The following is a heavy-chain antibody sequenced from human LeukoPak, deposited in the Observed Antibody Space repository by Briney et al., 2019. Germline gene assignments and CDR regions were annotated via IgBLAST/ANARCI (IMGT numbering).Heavy chain of an antibody. V-gene: IGHV4-38-2*02. Sequence: SETLSLTCTVSGYSIRSGYYWGWIRQSPGKGLEWMGNMYHSGSTYYNPSLKSRVTISKDTSKNQFSLKLSSLTAADTAVYYCARSYYDSSGIHESGAVDYWGQGTLVTVSS. J-gene: IGHJ4*02. CDR3: ARSYYDSSGIHESGAVDY. CDR2: MYHSGST. D-gene: IGHD3-22*01. CDR1: GYSIRSGYY.